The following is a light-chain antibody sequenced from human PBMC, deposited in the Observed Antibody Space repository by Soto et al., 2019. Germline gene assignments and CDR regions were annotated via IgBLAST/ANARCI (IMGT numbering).Light chain of an antibody. CDR2: DVT. J-gene: IGLJ1*01. CDR3: CSYAGSYTWV. V-gene: IGLV2-11*01. CDR1: NSDFGAYKF. Sequence: QSVLTQPRSVSGSPGQSVTISCTGSNSDFGAYKFVSWLQHNPGEAPKVMIYDVTQRPSGVPDRFSGTKSGNTASLTISGLQAEDEADYYCCSYAGSYTWVFGSGTKVTVL.